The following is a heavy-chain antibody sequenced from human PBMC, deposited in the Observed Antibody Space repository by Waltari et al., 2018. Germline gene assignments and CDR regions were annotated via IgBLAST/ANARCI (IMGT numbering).Heavy chain of an antibody. CDR2: INPYNGNT. Sequence: GAEVKKPGASVTVSCKASGYNFRPYGISWVRQAPGQGLEWMGWINPYNGNTNYAQMVQDRVTLTTDTSTSTAYMELRSLTSADTAVYYCARVRASGGNSAFDIWGQGTMVTVSS. CDR3: ARVRASGGNSAFDI. CDR1: GYNFRPYG. V-gene: IGHV1-18*01. J-gene: IGHJ3*02. D-gene: IGHD1-1*01.